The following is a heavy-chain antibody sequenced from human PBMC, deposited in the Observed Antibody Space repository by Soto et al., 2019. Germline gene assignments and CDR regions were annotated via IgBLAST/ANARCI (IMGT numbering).Heavy chain of an antibody. CDR1: GFIFSDYY. CDR2: ISSSGSTI. CDR3: ARGALYEVALVTATPSDY. V-gene: IGHV3-11*01. D-gene: IGHD2-21*02. Sequence: QVQLVESGGGLVKPGGSLRLSCAASGFIFSDYYMSWIRQAPGKGLEWVSYISSSGSTIYYADSVKGRFTISRDNAKNSLHLPMNSVRAEDTAVYYCARGALYEVALVTATPSDYSGQGTLGTVSS. J-gene: IGHJ4*02.